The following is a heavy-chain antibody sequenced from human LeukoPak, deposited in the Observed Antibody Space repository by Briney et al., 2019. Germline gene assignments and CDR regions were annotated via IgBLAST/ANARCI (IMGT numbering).Heavy chain of an antibody. CDR1: GGTFSSYA. CDR2: IIPIFGTS. Sequence: LVKVSCKASGGTFSSYAISWVRQAPGQGLEWMGGIIPIFGTSNYAQKFQGRVTITRNTSINTAYMELSSLRSEDTAVYYCARMTVSGRDNWFDPWGQGTLVTVSS. CDR3: ARMTVSGRDNWFDP. D-gene: IGHD6-19*01. J-gene: IGHJ5*02. V-gene: IGHV1-69*05.